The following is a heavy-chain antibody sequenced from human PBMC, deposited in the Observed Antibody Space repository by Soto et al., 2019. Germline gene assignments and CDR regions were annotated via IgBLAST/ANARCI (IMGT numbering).Heavy chain of an antibody. J-gene: IGHJ4*02. D-gene: IGHD6-13*01. CDR3: ASSSSSSWKLYFDY. Sequence: GGSLRLSCAASGFTVSSNYMSWVRQAPGKGLEWVSVIYSGGSTYYADSVKGRFTISRDNSKNTLYLQMNSLRAEDTAVYYCASSSSSSWKLYFDYWGQGTLVTVSS. V-gene: IGHV3-66*01. CDR2: IYSGGST. CDR1: GFTVSSNY.